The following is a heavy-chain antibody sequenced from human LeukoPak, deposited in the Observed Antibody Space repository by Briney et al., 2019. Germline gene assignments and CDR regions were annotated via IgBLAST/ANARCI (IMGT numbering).Heavy chain of an antibody. CDR2: IYPNNGDT. V-gene: IGHV1-2*02. Sequence: VASVKVSCKASGYTFTGYYMHWVRQAPGQGLECMGWIYPNNGDTLYAQKFQGRVAMTRDTSISTAYMELSRLRPDDTAVYYCARDGPAQMVDFDYWGQGTPVTVSS. D-gene: IGHD3-10*01. CDR1: GYTFTGYY. J-gene: IGHJ4*02. CDR3: ARDGPAQMVDFDY.